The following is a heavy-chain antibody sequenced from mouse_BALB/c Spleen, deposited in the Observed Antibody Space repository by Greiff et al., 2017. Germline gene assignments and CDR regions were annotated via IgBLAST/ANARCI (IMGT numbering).Heavy chain of an antibody. CDR3: ARQLGLAY. CDR1: GYNFTSYW. CDR2: IYPGSGST. V-gene: IGHV1-55*01. Sequence: QVHVKQPGAELVKPGTSVKLSCKASGYNFTSYWINWVKLRPGQGLEWIGDIYPGSGSTNYNEKFKSKATLTVDTSSSTAYMQLSSLASEDSALYYCARQLGLAYWGQGTLVTVSA. D-gene: IGHD3-1*01. J-gene: IGHJ3*01.